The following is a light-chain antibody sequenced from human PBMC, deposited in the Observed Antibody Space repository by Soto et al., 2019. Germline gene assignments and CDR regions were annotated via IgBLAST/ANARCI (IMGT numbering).Light chain of an antibody. CDR3: QVWDVSSDHHV. CDR2: YDS. J-gene: IGLJ1*01. Sequence: SYELTQPPSVSVAPGKTARITCGGNNIGSKTVHWYQQKPGQAPVLVIYYDSDRPSGIPERFSGSNSGNTATLTISRVEAGDEADYYCQVWDVSSDHHVFGTGTKLTVL. CDR1: NIGSKT. V-gene: IGLV3-21*04.